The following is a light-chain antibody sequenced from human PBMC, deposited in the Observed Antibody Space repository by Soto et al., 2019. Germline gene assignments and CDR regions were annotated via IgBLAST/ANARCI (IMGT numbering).Light chain of an antibody. Sequence: AIPMTQSPSSFSSSTGDRVTLPCRASQSISSYLNWYQHKPGKAPKLLIYAASSLQTGVPSRFSGSGSGTDFTLTISSLQPEDFATYYCLQDYNYPLTFGQGTKVDIK. J-gene: IGKJ1*01. CDR2: AAS. CDR1: QSISSY. CDR3: LQDYNYPLT. V-gene: IGKV1-6*01.